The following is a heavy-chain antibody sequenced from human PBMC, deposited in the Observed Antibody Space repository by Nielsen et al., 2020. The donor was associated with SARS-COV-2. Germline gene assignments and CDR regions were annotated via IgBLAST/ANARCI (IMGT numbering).Heavy chain of an antibody. CDR3: ADSSSRYLEFAY. V-gene: IGHV6-1*01. Sequence: WIRQSPSRGLEWLGRTYYRSKWYNDYAVSVKSRITINPDTSKNQFSLHLNSVTPEDTAVYYCADSSSRYLEFAYWGQGTLVTVSS. D-gene: IGHD6-13*01. J-gene: IGHJ4*02. CDR2: TYYRSKWYN.